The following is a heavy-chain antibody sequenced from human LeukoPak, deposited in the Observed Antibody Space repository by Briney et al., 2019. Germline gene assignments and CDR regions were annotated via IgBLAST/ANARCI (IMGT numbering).Heavy chain of an antibody. CDR2: IYYSGST. Sequence: SETLSLTCTVSGGSISSSSYYWGWIRQPPGKGLEWIGSIYYSGSTYYNPSLKSRVTISVDTSKNQFSLKLSSVTAADTAVYYCARDLFVGYYYYGMDVWGQGATVTVSS. CDR3: ARDLFVGYYYYGMDV. V-gene: IGHV4-39*07. J-gene: IGHJ6*02. CDR1: GGSISSSSYY.